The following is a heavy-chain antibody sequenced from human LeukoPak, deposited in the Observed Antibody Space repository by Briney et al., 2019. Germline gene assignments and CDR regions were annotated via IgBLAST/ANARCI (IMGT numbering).Heavy chain of an antibody. V-gene: IGHV3-66*01. D-gene: IGHD3-3*01. CDR1: GFTVSSNY. CDR2: IYSGGST. J-gene: IGHJ4*02. CDR3: ATDAHLITIFGVVQAPKPDY. Sequence: GGSLRLSCAASGFTVSSNYMSWVRQAPGKGLEWVSVIYSGGSTYYADSVKGRFTISRDNSKNTLYLQMNSLRAEDTAVYYCATDAHLITIFGVVQAPKPDYWGQGTLVTVSS.